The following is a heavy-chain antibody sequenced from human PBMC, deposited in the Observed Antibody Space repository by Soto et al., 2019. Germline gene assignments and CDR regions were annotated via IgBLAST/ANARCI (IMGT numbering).Heavy chain of an antibody. CDR3: AKDKRENTAISGWFDP. CDR1: GGTFSSYA. J-gene: IGHJ5*02. CDR2: IIPIFGTA. D-gene: IGHD5-18*01. V-gene: IGHV1-69*06. Sequence: ASVKVSCKASGGTFSSYAISWVRQAPGQGLEWMGGIIPIFGTANHAQKFQGRVTITADNSKNTLYLQMNSLRAEDTAVYYCAKDKRENTAISGWFDPWGQGTLVTVSS.